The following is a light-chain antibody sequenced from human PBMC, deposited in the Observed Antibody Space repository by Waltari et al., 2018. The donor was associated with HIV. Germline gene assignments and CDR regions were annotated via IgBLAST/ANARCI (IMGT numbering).Light chain of an antibody. CDR3: CSYAGSYTLEV. CDR1: SSDGGGYTY. Sequence: QSALTQPRSVYGCPGQPGTLSCTGTSSDGGGYTYASRYQQPPGKAPKLMIYDVSKRPSGVPDRFSGSKSGNTASLTISGLQAEDEADYYCCSYAGSYTLEVFGGGTKLTVL. CDR2: DVS. J-gene: IGLJ2*01. V-gene: IGLV2-11*01.